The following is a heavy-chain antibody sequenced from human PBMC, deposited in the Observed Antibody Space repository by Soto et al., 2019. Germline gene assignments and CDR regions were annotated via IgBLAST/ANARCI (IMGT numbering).Heavy chain of an antibody. CDR3: ARGPGHSSCWYRMGSRFDP. V-gene: IGHV4-34*01. D-gene: IGHD6-13*01. CDR1: GGCFSGYY. CDR2: INHSGST. Sequence: SETLSLTCAVYGGCFSGYYWSWIRQPPGKGLGWIGEINHSGSTNYNPSLKSRVTISVDTSKNQFSLKLSSVTAADTAVYYCARGPGHSSCWYRMGSRFDPWGQGTLVTVSS. J-gene: IGHJ5*02.